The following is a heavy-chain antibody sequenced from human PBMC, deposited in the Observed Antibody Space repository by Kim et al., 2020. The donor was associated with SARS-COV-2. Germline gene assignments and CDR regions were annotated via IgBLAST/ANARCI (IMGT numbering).Heavy chain of an antibody. V-gene: IGHV3-11*06. CDR3: ARIGALGYYGSGSYPHAFDI. D-gene: IGHD3-10*01. CDR1: GFTFSGYN. Sequence: GGSLRLSCAASGFTFSGYNMSWIRQAPGQGLEWVSSISSSSSYTNYADSVKGRFTISRDNAKNSLYLQMNSLRAEDTAVYYCARIGALGYYGSGSYPHAFDIWGQGTMVTASS. CDR2: ISSSSSYT. J-gene: IGHJ3*02.